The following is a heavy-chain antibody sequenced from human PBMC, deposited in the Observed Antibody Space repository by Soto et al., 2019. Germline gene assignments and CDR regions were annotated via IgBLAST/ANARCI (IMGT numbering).Heavy chain of an antibody. D-gene: IGHD3-9*01. CDR2: IIPIFGTA. Sequence: GASVKVSCKASGGTFSSYAISWVRQAPGQGLEWMGGIIPIFGTANYAQKFQGRVTITADKSMSTAYMELSSLRSEDTAVYYCAISSYDILTGYLVLTYYYYYGMDVWGQGTTVTVSS. CDR3: AISSYDILTGYLVLTYYYYYGMDV. CDR1: GGTFSSYA. J-gene: IGHJ6*02. V-gene: IGHV1-69*06.